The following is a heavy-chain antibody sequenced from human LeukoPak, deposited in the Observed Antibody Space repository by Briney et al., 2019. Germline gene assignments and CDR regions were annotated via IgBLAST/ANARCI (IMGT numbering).Heavy chain of an antibody. V-gene: IGHV3-30*02. CDR1: GFTFSDFA. D-gene: IGHD6-6*01. J-gene: IGHJ3*02. CDR3: AKEDRSSSYAFDI. Sequence: GGPLRLSCAASGFTFSDFAIHWVRQAPGKGLEGVAVIWYGGSNKYYADSVKGRFTISRDNPKNTLYLQMNSLRAEDTAVYYCAKEDRSSSYAFDIWGQGTMVTVSS. CDR2: IWYGGSNK.